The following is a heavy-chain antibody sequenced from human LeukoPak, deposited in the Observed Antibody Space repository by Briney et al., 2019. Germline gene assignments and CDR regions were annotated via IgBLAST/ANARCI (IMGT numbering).Heavy chain of an antibody. Sequence: GGSLRLSCAAAGFTFSSYEMNWVRQAPGKGLEWVSFIGSSGATIYYADSVKGRFTISRDNAKNSLYLQMNSLRAEDTAVYYCARLSDALDYWGQGTLVTVSS. CDR3: ARLSDALDY. V-gene: IGHV3-48*03. CDR1: GFTFSSYE. D-gene: IGHD2-21*02. CDR2: IGSSGATI. J-gene: IGHJ4*02.